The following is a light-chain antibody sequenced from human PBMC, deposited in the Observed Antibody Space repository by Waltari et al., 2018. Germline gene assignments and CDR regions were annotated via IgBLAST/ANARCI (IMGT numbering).Light chain of an antibody. CDR3: QQYNKWPPRYT. J-gene: IGKJ2*01. CDR2: GAS. V-gene: IGKV3-15*01. CDR1: QSINSD. Sequence: DIVMTQSPATLSVSPGERATLSCRASQSINSDLAWYQQKPGQTPRLLIYGASTRATGIPARLSGSGSGTEFTLTISSLQSEDFAVYSCQQYNKWPPRYTFGQGTKLEIK.